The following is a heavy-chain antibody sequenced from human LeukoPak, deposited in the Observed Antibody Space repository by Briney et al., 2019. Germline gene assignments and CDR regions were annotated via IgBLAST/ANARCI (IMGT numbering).Heavy chain of an antibody. D-gene: IGHD3-22*01. Sequence: KPSETLSLTCTVSGYSISSGYYWGWIRQPPGKGLEWIGSIYHSGSTYYNPSLKSRVTISVDTSKNQFSLKLSSVTAADTAVYYCARDRYWDDSSGHFDYWGQGTLVTVSS. CDR3: ARDRYWDDSSGHFDY. CDR2: IYHSGST. J-gene: IGHJ4*02. V-gene: IGHV4-38-2*02. CDR1: GYSISSGYY.